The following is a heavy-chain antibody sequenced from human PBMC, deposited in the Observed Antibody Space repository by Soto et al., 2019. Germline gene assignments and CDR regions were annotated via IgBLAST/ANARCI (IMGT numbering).Heavy chain of an antibody. V-gene: IGHV1-18*01. CDR3: AREPNDEDD. Sequence: QVQLVQSGAEVKKPGASVKVSCKASGYTFTSYGISWVRQAHGQGREWMGCISAYNGNTNYAQQLQGRVTMTTDTATSTAYMELRRQRSDDTAEYYCAREPNDEDDGGQGTLGTVSS. J-gene: IGHJ4*02. CDR1: GYTFTSYG. CDR2: ISAYNGNT. D-gene: IGHD1-1*01.